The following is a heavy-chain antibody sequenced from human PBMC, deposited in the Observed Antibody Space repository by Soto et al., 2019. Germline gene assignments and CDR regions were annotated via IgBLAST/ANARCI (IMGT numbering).Heavy chain of an antibody. J-gene: IGHJ5*02. CDR3: ARRCCSSTSCYWNWFDP. CDR1: GYTFTSYA. D-gene: IGHD2-2*01. CDR2: INAGNGNT. Sequence: ASVKVSCKASGYTFTSYAMHWVRQAPGQRLEWMGWINAGNGNTKYSQKFQGRVTITRDTSASTAYMELSSLRSEDTAVYYCARRCCSSTSCYWNWFDPWGQGTLVTVSS. V-gene: IGHV1-3*01.